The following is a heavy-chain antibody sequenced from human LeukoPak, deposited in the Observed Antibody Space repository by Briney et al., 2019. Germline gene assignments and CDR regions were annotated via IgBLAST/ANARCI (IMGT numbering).Heavy chain of an antibody. Sequence: GGSLRLSCAASGFTFSSYWMSWVRQAPGKGLEWVANIKQDGSEKYYVDSVKGRFTISRDNAKNSLYLQMNSLRAEDTAVYFCARSGYSSTWYLQNFELDYWGQGTLVTVSS. CDR3: ARSGYSSTWYLQNFELDY. CDR2: IKQDGSEK. CDR1: GFTFSSYW. V-gene: IGHV3-7*01. D-gene: IGHD2-2*01. J-gene: IGHJ4*02.